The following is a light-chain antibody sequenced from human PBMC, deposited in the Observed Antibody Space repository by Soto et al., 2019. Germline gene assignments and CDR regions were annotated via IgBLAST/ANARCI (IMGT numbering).Light chain of an antibody. V-gene: IGKV1-12*01. Sequence: DIQMTQSPSSVSASVGERVTISCRASQDIGSWLAWYQQRPGEAPKLLIYTASSLESGVPSRFSDSGSETDFTLTISSLQPEDVATYYSQQVNYIPLTFGQVTKVEIK. J-gene: IGKJ1*01. CDR3: QQVNYIPLT. CDR1: QDIGSW. CDR2: TAS.